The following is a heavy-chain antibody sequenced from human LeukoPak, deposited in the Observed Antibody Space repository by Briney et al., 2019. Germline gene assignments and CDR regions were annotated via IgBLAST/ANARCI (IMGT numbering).Heavy chain of an antibody. CDR2: ISGSDGST. V-gene: IGHV3-23*01. CDR3: ARRAPFSSWYYFDY. CDR1: GFTFSSYA. D-gene: IGHD6-13*01. J-gene: IGHJ4*02. Sequence: GGSLRLSCAASGFTFSSYAMSWVRQAPGKGLEWVSGISGSDGSTNYADSVKGRFTISRDNSKSTLYLQMNSLRAEDTAVYYCARRAPFSSWYYFDYWGQGTLVTVSS.